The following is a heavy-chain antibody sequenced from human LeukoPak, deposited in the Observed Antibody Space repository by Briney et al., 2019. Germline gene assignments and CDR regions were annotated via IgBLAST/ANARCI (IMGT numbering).Heavy chain of an antibody. CDR3: ASDSSGYYYGHLRRATIDY. Sequence: GGSLRLSCAASGFTFSSYAMHWVRQAPGKGLEWVAVITYDGSNKYYADSVKGRFTISRDNSKNTLYLQMNSLRAEDTAVYYCASDSSGYYYGHLRRATIDYWGQGALVTVSS. D-gene: IGHD3-22*01. CDR2: ITYDGSNK. J-gene: IGHJ4*02. CDR1: GFTFSSYA. V-gene: IGHV3-30-3*01.